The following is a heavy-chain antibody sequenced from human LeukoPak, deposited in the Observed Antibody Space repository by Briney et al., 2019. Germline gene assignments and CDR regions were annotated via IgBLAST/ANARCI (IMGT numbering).Heavy chain of an antibody. V-gene: IGHV3-30*18. CDR3: AKWDFDY. J-gene: IGHJ4*02. CDR2: ISYDGSYK. Sequence: PGTSLRLSCTASGFTFSGYGMHWVRQAPGKGLEWVAVISYDGSYKYYADSVQGRFTISRDNSKNTLYLQMNSLRPDDTAVYYCAKWDFDYWGQGTLVTVSS. CDR1: GFTFSGYG.